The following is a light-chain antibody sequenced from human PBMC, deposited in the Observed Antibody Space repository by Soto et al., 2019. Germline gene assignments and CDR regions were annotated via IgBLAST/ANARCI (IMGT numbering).Light chain of an antibody. Sequence: DIQMTQSPSSLPASVGDRVTITCRASQSISSYLNWYQQKPGKAPKLPIYAASSLQSGVPSRFSGSGSGTDFTLTISSLQPGDFATYYCQHYNTYPWTFGQGTKVDIK. CDR1: QSISSY. CDR2: AAS. V-gene: IGKV1-39*01. CDR3: QHYNTYPWT. J-gene: IGKJ1*01.